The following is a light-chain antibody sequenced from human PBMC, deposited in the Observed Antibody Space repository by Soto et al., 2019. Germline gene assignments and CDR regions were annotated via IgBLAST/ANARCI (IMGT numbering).Light chain of an antibody. V-gene: IGLV2-11*01. CDR2: DVS. CDR1: SSDVGGYNY. CDR3: CSYAGSYALV. Sequence: QSVLTQPRSVSGSPGQSVTISCTGTSSDVGGYNYVSWYQQHPGKAPKVLIYDVSKRPSGVPDLVSGSKSGNTATLTISGLPADDEADYYCCSYAGSYALVLGGGTKVTVL. J-gene: IGLJ2*01.